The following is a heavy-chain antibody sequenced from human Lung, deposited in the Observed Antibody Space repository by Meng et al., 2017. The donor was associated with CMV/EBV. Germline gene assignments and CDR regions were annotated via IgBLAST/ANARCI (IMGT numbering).Heavy chain of an antibody. J-gene: IGHJ5*02. D-gene: IGHD3-9*01. CDR1: GYTFTCYY. V-gene: IGHV1-2*02. Sequence: ASVXVSCKASGYTFTCYYMHWVRQAPGQGLEWMGWINPNSGGTNYAQKFQGRVTMTRDTSISTAYMELSRLRSDDTAVYYCARGVNYDILTGPWGQGTLVTVSS. CDR3: ARGVNYDILTGP. CDR2: INPNSGGT.